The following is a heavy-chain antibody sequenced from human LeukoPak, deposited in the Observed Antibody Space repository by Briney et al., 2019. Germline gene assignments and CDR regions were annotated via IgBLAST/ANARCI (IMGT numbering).Heavy chain of an antibody. CDR1: GGSIGSSSYY. CDR2: IFYSGST. CDR3: ARGGDGRGTVVVPAAIRGYNWFDP. D-gene: IGHD2-2*02. Sequence: SETLSLTCTVSGGSIGSSSYYWGWIRHPPGKGLGWIGSIFYSGSTYYNTTLKTRFTMSVDTSKTQFSLELSSVTAADSAVVYWARGGDGRGTVVVPAAIRGYNWFDPWGQGTLVTVSS. V-gene: IGHV4-39*07. J-gene: IGHJ5*02.